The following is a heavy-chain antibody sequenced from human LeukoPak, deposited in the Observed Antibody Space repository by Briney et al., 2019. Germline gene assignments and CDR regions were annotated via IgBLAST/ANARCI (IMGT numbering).Heavy chain of an antibody. J-gene: IGHJ4*02. CDR3: ARRLDGGFDY. CDR2: IYYSGSA. CDR1: GGSISSASSY. D-gene: IGHD3-16*01. V-gene: IGHV4-39*01. Sequence: SETLSLTCTVSGGSISSASSYWGWIRQPPCKGLDWIGNIYYSGSAYYNPSLKSRVTISVDTSKNQFSLTLSSVTAADTAVYYCARRLDGGFDYWGQGTLVTVSS.